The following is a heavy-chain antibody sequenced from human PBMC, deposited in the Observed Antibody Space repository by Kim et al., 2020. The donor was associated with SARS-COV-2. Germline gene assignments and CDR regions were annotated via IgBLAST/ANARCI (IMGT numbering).Heavy chain of an antibody. Sequence: ASVKVSCKASGYTFTSYGISWVRQAPGQGLEWMRWISAYNGNTNYAQKLQGRVTMTTDTSTSTAYMELRSLRSDDTAVYYCARVADGYNRGRFDYWGQGTLVTVSS. CDR2: ISAYNGNT. CDR1: GYTFTSYG. J-gene: IGHJ4*02. V-gene: IGHV1-18*01. D-gene: IGHD5-12*01. CDR3: ARVADGYNRGRFDY.